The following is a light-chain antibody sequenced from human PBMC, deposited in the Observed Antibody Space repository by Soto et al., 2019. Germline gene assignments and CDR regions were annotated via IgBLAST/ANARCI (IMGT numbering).Light chain of an antibody. CDR2: SNN. Sequence: QSALTQPPSASGTPGQRVTISCSRSSPNIGSNTVNWYQQLPGTAPKLLIYSNNQRPSGVPDRFSGSKSGTSASLAISGLQSEDEADYYCAAWDDSLNGLYVFGTGTKVTVL. CDR3: AAWDDSLNGLYV. J-gene: IGLJ1*01. CDR1: SPNIGSNT. V-gene: IGLV1-44*01.